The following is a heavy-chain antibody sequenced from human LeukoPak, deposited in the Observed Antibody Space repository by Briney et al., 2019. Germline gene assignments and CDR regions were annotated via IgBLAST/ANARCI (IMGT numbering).Heavy chain of an antibody. J-gene: IGHJ4*02. D-gene: IGHD4-17*01. Sequence: GGSLRLSCAASGFTYSSYSMNWVRQVPGKGLEWVSSISSSSSYIYYADSVKGRFTISRDNAKNSLYLQMNSLRAEDTAVYYCARAPTPHGDYVGYFDYWGQGTLVTVSS. CDR2: ISSSSSYI. CDR3: ARAPTPHGDYVGYFDY. CDR1: GFTYSSYS. V-gene: IGHV3-21*01.